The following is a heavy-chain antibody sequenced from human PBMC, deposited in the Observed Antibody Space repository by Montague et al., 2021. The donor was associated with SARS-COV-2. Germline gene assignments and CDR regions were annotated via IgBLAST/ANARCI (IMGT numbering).Heavy chain of an antibody. Sequence: SLRLSCAASGFSFSNHGMSWVRQAPNKGLEWVAVIWADAYDQYYADSVKGRFTISRDDSKNTLYLQMNSLRGDDTAVYYCSRGSYGESGRFDYWGQGTLVSVSS. D-gene: IGHD4-17*01. CDR3: SRGSYGESGRFDY. CDR2: IWADAYDQ. CDR1: GFSFSNHG. V-gene: IGHV3-33*08. J-gene: IGHJ4*02.